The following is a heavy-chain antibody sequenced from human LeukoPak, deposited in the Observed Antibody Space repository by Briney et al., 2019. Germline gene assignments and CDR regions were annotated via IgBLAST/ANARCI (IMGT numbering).Heavy chain of an antibody. D-gene: IGHD1-26*01. V-gene: IGHV3-48*04. J-gene: IGHJ4*01. Sequence: PGGSLRLSCVNSGVPFSGDSLNWVRQAPGKGLEWISYISASSRTKYYADSVKGRFHISRGNAKKSLYLQMDNLRGEDTALYYCASQSSGSSTRAPDFWGHGTLVTVSS. CDR3: ASQSSGSSTRAPDF. CDR1: GVPFSGDS. CDR2: ISASSRTK.